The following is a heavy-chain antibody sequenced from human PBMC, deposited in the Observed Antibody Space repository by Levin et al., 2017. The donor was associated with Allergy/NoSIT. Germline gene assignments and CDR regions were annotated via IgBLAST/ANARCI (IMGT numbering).Heavy chain of an antibody. CDR2: ISYDGSNK. V-gene: IGHV3-30*18. D-gene: IGHD4-17*01. CDR3: ANDDYDRGDAFDI. J-gene: IGHJ3*02. Sequence: SGGSLRLSCAASGFTFSSYGMHWVRQAPGKGLEWVAVISYDGSNKYYADSVKGRFTISRDNSKNTLYLQMNSLRAEDTAVYYCANDDYDRGDAFDIWGQGTMVTVSS. CDR1: GFTFSSYG.